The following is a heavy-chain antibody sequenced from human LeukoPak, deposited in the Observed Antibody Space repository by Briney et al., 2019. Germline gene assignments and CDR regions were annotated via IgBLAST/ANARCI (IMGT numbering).Heavy chain of an antibody. J-gene: IGHJ6*02. CDR3: ARDGLEGVRHSSNWNVVYKYNGMDV. D-gene: IGHD6-13*01. CDR1: GYTFSIYG. V-gene: IGHV1-18*01. CDR2: ISGYRGQT. Sequence: ASLKLSFNGAGYTFSIYGDCWGRQPPPPGHERIGWISGYRGQTNYDQKLQDRLTLTRDTSTTTVYIELTSLISDDTAVYFCARDGLEGVRHSSNWNVVYKYNGMDVWGQGTTVIVSS.